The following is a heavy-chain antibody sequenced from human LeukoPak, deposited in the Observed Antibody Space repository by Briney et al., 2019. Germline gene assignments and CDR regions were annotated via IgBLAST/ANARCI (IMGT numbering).Heavy chain of an antibody. CDR1: GFTFSSYS. CDR3: ARDSYGDYGADLDY. CDR2: ISSSSSTI. V-gene: IGHV3-48*01. J-gene: IGHJ4*02. Sequence: GGSLRLSCAASGFTFSSYSMNWVRQAPGKGLEWVSYISSSSSTIYYADSVKGRFTISRDNSKNTLYLQMNSLRAEDTAVYYCARDSYGDYGADLDYWGQGTLVTVSS. D-gene: IGHD4-17*01.